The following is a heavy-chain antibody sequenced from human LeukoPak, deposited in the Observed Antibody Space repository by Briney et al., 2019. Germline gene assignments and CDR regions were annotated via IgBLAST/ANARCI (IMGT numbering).Heavy chain of an antibody. CDR2: IYYSGST. V-gene: IGHV4-59*12. Sequence: SETLSLTCTVSGGSISSYYWSWIRQPPGKGLEWIGSIYYSGSTYYNPSLKSRVTISVDTSKNQFSLKLSSVTAADTAVYYCARDLTIPYTATDKYYFDYWGQGTLVTVSS. J-gene: IGHJ4*02. CDR3: ARDLTIPYTATDKYYFDY. D-gene: IGHD5-18*01. CDR1: GGSISSYY.